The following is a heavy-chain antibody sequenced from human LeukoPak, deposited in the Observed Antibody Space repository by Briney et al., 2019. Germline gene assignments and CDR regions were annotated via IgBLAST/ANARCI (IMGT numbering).Heavy chain of an antibody. CDR3: TTDTTVTSWPGDY. Sequence: PGGSLRLSCAASGFTFSNAWMNWVRQAPGRGLEWVGRIKSKTDGGTTDYAAPVKGRFTISRDDSKNTLYLQMNSLKTEDTAVYYCTTDTTVTSWPGDYWGQGTLVTVSS. J-gene: IGHJ4*02. CDR2: IKSKTDGGTT. CDR1: GFTFSNAW. V-gene: IGHV3-15*07. D-gene: IGHD4-17*01.